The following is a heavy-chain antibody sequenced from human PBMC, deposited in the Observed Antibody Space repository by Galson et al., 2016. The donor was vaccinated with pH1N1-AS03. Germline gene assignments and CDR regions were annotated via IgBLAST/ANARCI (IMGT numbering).Heavy chain of an antibody. CDR2: IHYSGST. V-gene: IGHV4-59*11. CDR1: GGSINSHY. D-gene: IGHD5-24*01. J-gene: IGHJ4*02. CDR3: ARGKRDGYNLGAVEY. Sequence: SETLSLTCTVSGGSINSHYWSWIRQPPGKGLEWIGCIHYSGSTNYNPSLKSRVTISLDTSKRQLSLKLSSVTAADTAVYYCARGKRDGYNLGAVEYWGQGTQVTVSS.